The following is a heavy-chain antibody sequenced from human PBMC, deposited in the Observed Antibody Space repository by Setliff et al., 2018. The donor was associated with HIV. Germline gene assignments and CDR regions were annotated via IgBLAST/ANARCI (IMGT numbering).Heavy chain of an antibody. CDR2: IKEDGSKK. Sequence: GGSLRLSCTASGFTFRNFWMNWVRQAPGKGLEWVANIKEDGSKKNYVDSVKGRFTISRDNAKNSLFLQMNSLTAEDTAVYYCAREALVSSYYFDYWGQGTLVTVSS. CDR1: GFTFRNFW. J-gene: IGHJ4*02. D-gene: IGHD6-6*01. CDR3: AREALVSSYYFDY. V-gene: IGHV3-7*01.